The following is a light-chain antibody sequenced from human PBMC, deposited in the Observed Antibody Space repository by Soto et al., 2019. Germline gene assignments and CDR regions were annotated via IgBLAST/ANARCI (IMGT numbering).Light chain of an antibody. CDR1: QSVSNNY. J-gene: IGKJ1*01. V-gene: IGKV3-20*01. CDR3: QQYGTSPWT. Sequence: EIVLTQSPGTLSLSPGERATLSCRASQSVSNNYLAWYHQKPGRAPRLVIYGASSRATGIPDRFSGSGSGADFTLTISRLEPEDCAVYYGQQYGTSPWTFGQGTRVEI. CDR2: GAS.